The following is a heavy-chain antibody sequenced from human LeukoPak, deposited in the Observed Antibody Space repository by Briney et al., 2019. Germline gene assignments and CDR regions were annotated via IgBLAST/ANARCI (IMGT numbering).Heavy chain of an antibody. CDR2: IYYSGST. Sequence: PSETLSLTCTVSGGSISSGSYHWLWIRQPPGKGLEYIGYIYYSGSTNYNPSLKSRVTISVDTSKNQFSLKLSSVTAADTAVYYCARDRGIAVASDYWGQGTLVTVSS. D-gene: IGHD6-19*01. CDR1: GGSISSGSYH. CDR3: ARDRGIAVASDY. J-gene: IGHJ4*02. V-gene: IGHV4-61*01.